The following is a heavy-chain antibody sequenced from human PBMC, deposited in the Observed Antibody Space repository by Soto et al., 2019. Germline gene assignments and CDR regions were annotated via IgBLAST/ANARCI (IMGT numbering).Heavy chain of an antibody. Sequence: QITLKESGPTLVKSTQTLTLTCSFSGFSLSSDGAAVSWVRQPPWKALEWLALIYWVDDKRYSPFLKSRLTLTKGTPNAVVVLTMTNMDPADTATYFCAHRDSRLSASLDSGGQGALVTVSS. CDR2: IYWVDDK. D-gene: IGHD2-15*01. V-gene: IGHV2-5*02. J-gene: IGHJ4*02. CDR3: AHRDSRLSASLDS. CDR1: GFSLSSDGAA.